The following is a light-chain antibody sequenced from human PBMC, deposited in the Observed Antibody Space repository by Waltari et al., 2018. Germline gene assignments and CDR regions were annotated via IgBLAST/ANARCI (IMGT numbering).Light chain of an antibody. Sequence: SYVLTQSPSVSVSPGQTARITCSGDALAKKYAYWYQQKSGQAPVLVMFEDSKRPSDIPERFSGSSSGTVATLTVSGAQAEDEGDCYCYSTDTSGTSRVFGGGTKLTVL. V-gene: IGLV3-10*01. CDR3: YSTDTSGTSRV. J-gene: IGLJ2*01. CDR2: EDS. CDR1: ALAKKY.